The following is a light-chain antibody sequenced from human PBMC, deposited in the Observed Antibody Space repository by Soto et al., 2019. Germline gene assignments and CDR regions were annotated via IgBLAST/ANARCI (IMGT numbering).Light chain of an antibody. CDR2: DAS. CDR3: QQRSNWPWT. CDR1: QSVSSY. J-gene: IGKJ1*01. V-gene: IGKV3-11*01. Sequence: EIVLTQSPSPLSLSPGERATLACRASQSVSSYLAWYQQKPGQAPRLLIYDASTRATGIPARFSGSGSGTDFTLTISSLEPEDFAAYYCQQRSNWPWTFGQGTKVDIK.